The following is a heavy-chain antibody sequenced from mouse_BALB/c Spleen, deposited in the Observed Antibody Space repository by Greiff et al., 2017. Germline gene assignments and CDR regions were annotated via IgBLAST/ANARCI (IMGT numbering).Heavy chain of an antibody. CDR2: ISYSGST. J-gene: IGHJ1*01. CDR1: GDSITSGY. CDR3: ARGYYGSSSWYFDV. D-gene: IGHD1-1*01. Sequence: EVKLVESGPSLVKPSQTLSLTCSVTGDSITSGYWNWIRKFPGNKLEYMGYISYSGSTYYNPSLKSRISITRDTSKNQYYLQLNSVTTEDTATYYCARGYYGSSSWYFDVWGAGTTVTVSS. V-gene: IGHV3-8*02.